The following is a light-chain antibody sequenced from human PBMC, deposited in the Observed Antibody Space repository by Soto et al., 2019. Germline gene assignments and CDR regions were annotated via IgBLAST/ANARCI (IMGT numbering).Light chain of an antibody. J-gene: IGKJ2*03. V-gene: IGKV3-11*01. Sequence: EIVLTQSPATLSLSPGERATLSCRASESVNNFLACYQQKPGQAPRLLIYDASNSDTGVPARFSGSGSGTDFTLTISTLESEDFSVYYCQHRWNWAYGFGQGTKLEI. CDR1: ESVNNF. CDR2: DAS. CDR3: QHRWNWAYG.